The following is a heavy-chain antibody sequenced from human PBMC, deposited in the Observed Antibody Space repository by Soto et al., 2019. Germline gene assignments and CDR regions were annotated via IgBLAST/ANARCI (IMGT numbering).Heavy chain of an antibody. Sequence: PGGSLRLSCAASGFTFSGNTMNWVRQAPGKGLEWVSYISKSGTTRYYAESVKGRFTISRDNAKNSLFLQMNSLRAEDTAVYYCARDQPGYSYGYGLGYWGQGTLVTVSS. J-gene: IGHJ4*02. V-gene: IGHV3-48*01. CDR1: GFTFSGNT. CDR3: ARDQPGYSYGYGLGY. D-gene: IGHD5-18*01. CDR2: ISKSGTTR.